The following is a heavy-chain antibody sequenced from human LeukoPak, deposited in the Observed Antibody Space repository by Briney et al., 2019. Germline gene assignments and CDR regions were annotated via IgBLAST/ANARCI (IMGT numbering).Heavy chain of an antibody. J-gene: IGHJ4*02. V-gene: IGHV3-48*01. CDR2: ISSSGRTI. CDR1: GFNFNVYS. CDR3: AKDRGYSSSWSDY. Sequence: GGSLRLSCAASGFNFNVYSMTWVRQAPGKGLEWLSYISSSGRTIYYADSVKGRFTISRDNSKNTLYLQMNSLRAEDTAVYYCAKDRGYSSSWSDYWGQGTLVTVSS. D-gene: IGHD6-13*01.